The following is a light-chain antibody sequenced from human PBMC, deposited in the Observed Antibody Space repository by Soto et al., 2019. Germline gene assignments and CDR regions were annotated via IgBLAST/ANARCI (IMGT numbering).Light chain of an antibody. J-gene: IGKJ1*01. CDR1: QSISNY. V-gene: IGKV1-39*01. CDR2: AAS. Sequence: DIQMTQSPSSLSASVGDRVTITCRASQSISNYLNWYQQKPGKAPKLLIYAASSMQSGVPSRFSGSGSETDFTLTISSLQPDDSATYYWQQSFSPLWTFVQGTKVEV. CDR3: QQSFSPLWT.